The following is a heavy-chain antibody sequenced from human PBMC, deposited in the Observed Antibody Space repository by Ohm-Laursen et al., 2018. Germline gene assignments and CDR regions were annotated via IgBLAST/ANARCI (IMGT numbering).Heavy chain of an antibody. CDR1: GGSISSYY. J-gene: IGHJ5*02. V-gene: IGHV4-59*07. Sequence: SDTLSLTCTVSGGSISSYYWSWIRQPPGKGLEWIGYIYYSGSTNYNPSLKSRVTISVDTSKNQFSLKLSSVTAADTAVYYCARMLAAAGVNWFDPWGQGTLVTVSS. CDR3: ARMLAAAGVNWFDP. D-gene: IGHD6-13*01. CDR2: IYYSGST.